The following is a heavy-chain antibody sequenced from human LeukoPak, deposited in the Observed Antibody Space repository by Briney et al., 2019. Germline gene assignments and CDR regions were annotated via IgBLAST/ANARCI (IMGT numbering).Heavy chain of an antibody. Sequence: SETLSLTCAVYGGSFSSYYWSWIRQFPGKGLEWIGYIHYSGSTNYNPSLQSRVTMSTDTPKKQFFMKLTSVTAADTAVYYCARSSSSGYFYIDYWGQGTLVTVSS. V-gene: IGHV4-59*01. CDR3: ARSSSSGYFYIDY. J-gene: IGHJ4*02. CDR2: IHYSGST. D-gene: IGHD3-22*01. CDR1: GGSFSSYY.